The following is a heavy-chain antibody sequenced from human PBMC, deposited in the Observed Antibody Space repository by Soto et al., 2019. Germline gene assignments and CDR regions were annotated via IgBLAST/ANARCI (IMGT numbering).Heavy chain of an antibody. CDR1: GDSITNYY. CDR2: IYYSGST. Sequence: QEQLQESGPGLVKPSETLSLTCKVSGDSITNYYWTWLRQPPGKGLEWIGYIYYSGSTNYNPSLKSRVAMSVDTSKNQFSLLLRSVTAADTAVYYCARLRLWGVYYYVDVGGKGTTVTVSS. D-gene: IGHD3-16*01. CDR3: ARLRLWGVYYYVDV. J-gene: IGHJ6*03. V-gene: IGHV4-59*08.